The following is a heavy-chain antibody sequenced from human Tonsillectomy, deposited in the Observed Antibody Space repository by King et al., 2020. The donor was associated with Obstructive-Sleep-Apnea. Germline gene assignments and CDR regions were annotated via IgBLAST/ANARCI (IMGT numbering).Heavy chain of an antibody. D-gene: IGHD3-22*01. V-gene: IGHV4-4*02. Sequence: VQLQESGPGLVKPSGTLSLTCAVSGGSISSSNWWSWVRQLPRKGLEWIGEIYHSGSTNYNPSLKSRVTISVDKSKNQFSLKLSSVTAADTAVYYCASARDYYDSSGYLGMDVWGQGTTVTVSS. CDR3: ASARDYYDSSGYLGMDV. CDR1: GGSISSSNW. J-gene: IGHJ6*02. CDR2: IYHSGST.